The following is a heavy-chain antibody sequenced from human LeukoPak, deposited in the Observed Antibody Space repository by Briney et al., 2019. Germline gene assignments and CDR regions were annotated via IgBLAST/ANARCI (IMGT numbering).Heavy chain of an antibody. D-gene: IGHD3-3*01. V-gene: IGHV3-23*01. CDR1: GFTFSSYA. CDR2: ISGSGGST. CDR3: ARARRDFWGDPFDY. Sequence: GGSLRLSCAASGFTFSSYAMSWVRQAPGKGLEWVSTISGSGGSTFYADSVKGRFTISRDNSKNTLSLQMNSLRAEDTAVYYCARARRDFWGDPFDYWGLGTLVTVSS. J-gene: IGHJ4*02.